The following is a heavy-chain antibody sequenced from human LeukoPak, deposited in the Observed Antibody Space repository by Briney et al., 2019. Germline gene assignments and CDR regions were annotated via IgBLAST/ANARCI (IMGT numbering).Heavy chain of an antibody. CDR3: ARGRVPAAIQDY. CDR1: GYTFTSYG. J-gene: IGHJ4*02. CDR2: MNPNSGNT. Sequence: ASVQVSCKASGYTFTSYGINWVRQATGQGLEWMGWMNPNSGNTGYAQKLPGRVTITRNTSINTAYMELSSLRSEDTAVYYCARGRVPAAIQDYWGQGTLVTVSS. D-gene: IGHD2-2*01. V-gene: IGHV1-8*03.